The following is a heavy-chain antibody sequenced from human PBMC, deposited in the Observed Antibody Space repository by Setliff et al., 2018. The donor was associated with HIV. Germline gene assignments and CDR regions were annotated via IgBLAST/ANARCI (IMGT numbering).Heavy chain of an antibody. CDR3: ATSFGSGVAPFDN. J-gene: IGHJ4*02. CDR2: TTPVLSMS. Sequence: ASVKVSCKASEDTFNSYTIHWVRQTPGQGLEWMGRTTPVLSMSNFALKFQGRGSIFADKSTSTAYLGLNGLTSEDTAIYYCATSFGSGVAPFDNWGQGTLVTVSS. V-gene: IGHV1-69*02. CDR1: EDTFNSYT. D-gene: IGHD3-10*01.